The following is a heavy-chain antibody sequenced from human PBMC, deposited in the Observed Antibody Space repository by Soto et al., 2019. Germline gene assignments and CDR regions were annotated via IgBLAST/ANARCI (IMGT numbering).Heavy chain of an antibody. V-gene: IGHV1-3*01. CDR3: ARQAGYSNRGRFDY. CDR1: GYTFTSYA. CDR2: INAGNGNT. Sequence: QVQLVQSGAEVKKPGASVKVSCKASGYTFTSYAMHWVRQAPGQRLEWMGWINAGNGNTKYSQKFQGRVTITRDTSVSTAYMETSSMSSEDTAVYYCARQAGYSNRGRFDYWGQGTLVTVSS. D-gene: IGHD1-26*01. J-gene: IGHJ4*02.